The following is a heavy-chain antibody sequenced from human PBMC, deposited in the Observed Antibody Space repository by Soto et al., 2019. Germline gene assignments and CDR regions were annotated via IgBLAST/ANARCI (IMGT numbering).Heavy chain of an antibody. CDR3: AKDSKSGSYYSY. CDR1: GFTFDDYA. CDR2: ISWNSGSI. V-gene: IGHV3-9*01. D-gene: IGHD1-26*01. Sequence: GGSLSLSCAASGFTFDDYAMHWVRQAPGKGLEWVSGISWNSGSIGYADSVKGRFTISRDNAKNSLYLQMNSLRAEDTALYYCAKDSKSGSYYSYWGQGTLVTVSS. J-gene: IGHJ4*02.